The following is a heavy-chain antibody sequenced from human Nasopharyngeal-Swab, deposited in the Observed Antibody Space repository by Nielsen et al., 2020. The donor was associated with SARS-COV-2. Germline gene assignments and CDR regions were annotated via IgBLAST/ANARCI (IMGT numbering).Heavy chain of an antibody. D-gene: IGHD6-13*01. J-gene: IGHJ6*02. V-gene: IGHV1-3*01. CDR2: INAGNGNT. CDR1: GYTFTSYA. CDR3: ARFVESSSWYGYYYGMDV. Sequence: GESLKISCAASGYTFTSYAMHWVRQAPGQRLEWMGWINAGNGNTKYSQKFQGRVTITRDTSASTAYMELSSLRSEDTAVYYCARFVESSSWYGYYYGMDVWGQGTTVTVSS.